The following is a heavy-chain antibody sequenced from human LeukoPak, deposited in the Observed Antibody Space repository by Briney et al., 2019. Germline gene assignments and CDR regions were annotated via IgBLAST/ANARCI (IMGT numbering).Heavy chain of an antibody. D-gene: IGHD3-22*01. CDR3: GRSMNYYDSSGQWDAFDV. CDR1: GGTFSSYA. Sequence: SVKVSCKASGGTFSSYAISWVRQAPGQGLEWMGGIIPIFGTANYAQKFQGRVTITADESTSTAYMELSSLRSEDTAVYYCGRSMNYYDSSGQWDAFDVWGQGTMVTVSS. CDR2: IIPIFGTA. V-gene: IGHV1-69*13. J-gene: IGHJ3*01.